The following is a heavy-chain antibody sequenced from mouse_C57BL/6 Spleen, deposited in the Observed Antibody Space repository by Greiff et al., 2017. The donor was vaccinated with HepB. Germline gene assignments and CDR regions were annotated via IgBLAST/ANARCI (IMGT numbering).Heavy chain of an antibody. CDR3: ARDFDV. CDR1: GYTFTDYY. Sequence: EVQLQQSGPELVKPGASVKISCKASGYTFTDYYMNWVKQSHGKSLEWIGDINPNNGGTSYNQKCKGKATLTVDKSSSTAYMELRSLTSEDSAVYYCARDFDVWGTGTTVTVSS. CDR2: INPNNGGT. V-gene: IGHV1-26*01. J-gene: IGHJ1*03.